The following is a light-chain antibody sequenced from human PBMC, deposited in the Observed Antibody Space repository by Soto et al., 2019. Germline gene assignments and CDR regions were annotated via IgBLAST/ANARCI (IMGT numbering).Light chain of an antibody. J-gene: IGKJ1*01. Sequence: EIVLTQSPGTLSLSPVERATLSCRASQSVSNNYLAWYQQKPGQAPRLLIYFASNRAPGIPDRVRCRWSGTDFTLTISRLEPEDFAVYYCQQYGSSGTFGQGTKVDNK. V-gene: IGKV3-20*01. CDR2: FAS. CDR3: QQYGSSGT. CDR1: QSVSNNY.